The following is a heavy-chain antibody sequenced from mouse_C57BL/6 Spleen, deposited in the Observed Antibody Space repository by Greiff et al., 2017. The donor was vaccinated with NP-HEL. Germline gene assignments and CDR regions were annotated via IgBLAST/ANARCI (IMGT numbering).Heavy chain of an antibody. CDR1: GFSFNTYA. CDR3: VREGAYLGV. V-gene: IGHV10-1*01. CDR2: IRSKSNNYAT. J-gene: IGHJ1*03. Sequence: EVQRVESGGGLVQPKGSLKLSCAASGFSFNTYAMNWVRQAPGKGLEWVARIRSKSNNYATYYADSVKDRFTISRDDSESMLYLQMNNLKTEDTAMYYCVREGAYLGVWGTGTTVTVSS.